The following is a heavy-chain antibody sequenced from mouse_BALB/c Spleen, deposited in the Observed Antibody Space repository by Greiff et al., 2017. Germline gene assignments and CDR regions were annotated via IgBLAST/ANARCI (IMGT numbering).Heavy chain of an antibody. CDR3: ARVYYCGSSPYYYAMDY. CDR2: ILPGSGST. CDR1: GYTFSSYW. J-gene: IGHJ4*01. V-gene: IGHV1-9*01. D-gene: IGHD1-1*01. Sequence: VQLQQSGAELMKPGASVKISCKATGYTFSSYWIEWVKQRPGHGLEWIGEILPGSGSTNYNEKFKGKATFTADTSSNTAYMQLSSLTSEDSAVYYCARVYYCGSSPYYYAMDYWGQGTSVTVSS.